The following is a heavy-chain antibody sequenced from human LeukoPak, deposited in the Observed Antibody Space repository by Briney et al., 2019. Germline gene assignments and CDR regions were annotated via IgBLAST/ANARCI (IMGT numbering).Heavy chain of an antibody. V-gene: IGHV3-9*01. D-gene: IGHD3-3*01. CDR3: ARPLRESGYFYFDN. J-gene: IGHJ4*02. CDR1: GFTFDDYA. Sequence: GRSLRLSCAASGFTFDDYAMHWVRQAPGKGLEWVSGISWNSGSIGYADSVKGRFTISRDNAKNSLYLQMNSLRAEDTAIYYCARPLRESGYFYFDNWGQGTLVTVSS. CDR2: ISWNSGSI.